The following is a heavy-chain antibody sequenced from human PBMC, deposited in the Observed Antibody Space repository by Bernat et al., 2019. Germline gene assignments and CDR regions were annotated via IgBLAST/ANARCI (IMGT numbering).Heavy chain of an antibody. J-gene: IGHJ5*02. CDR3: ARGLREIRYFDWLSRPSNWFDP. CDR2: IDHSGST. CDR1: GGSFSGYY. V-gene: IGHV4-34*01. Sequence: QVQLQQWGAGLLKPSETLSLTCAVYGGSFSGYYWSWIRQPPGKGLEGMGEIDHSGSTNYNPSLKSRVTISVDTSRNQFALKLSSVNAADTAVYYCARGLREIRYFDWLSRPSNWFDPWGQGTLVTVSS. D-gene: IGHD3-9*01.